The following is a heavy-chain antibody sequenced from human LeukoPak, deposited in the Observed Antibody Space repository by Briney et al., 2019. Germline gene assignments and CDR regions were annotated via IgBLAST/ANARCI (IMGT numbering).Heavy chain of an antibody. V-gene: IGHV4-39*07. D-gene: IGHD3-22*01. Sequence: SETLSPTCTVSGGSISSSSFYWGWIRQPPGKGLEWIGSIYYSGSTYYNPSLKSRVTISVDTSKNQFSLKLSSVTAADTAVYYCAREGGDSSGYYHDYWGQGTLVTVSS. CDR2: IYYSGST. CDR1: GGSISSSSFY. CDR3: AREGGDSSGYYHDY. J-gene: IGHJ4*02.